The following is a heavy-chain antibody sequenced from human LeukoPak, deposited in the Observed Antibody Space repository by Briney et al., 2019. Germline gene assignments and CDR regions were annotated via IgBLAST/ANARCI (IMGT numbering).Heavy chain of an antibody. Sequence: SETLSLTCTVSGGSISSSSYYWGWIRQPPGKGLEWIGSIYYSGSTYYNPSLKSRVTISVDTSKNQFSLKLGSVTAADTAVYYCARHLGSGSYSHYFDYWGQGTLVTVSS. CDR3: ARHLGSGSYSHYFDY. CDR1: GGSISSSSYY. V-gene: IGHV4-39*01. CDR2: IYYSGST. D-gene: IGHD1-26*01. J-gene: IGHJ4*02.